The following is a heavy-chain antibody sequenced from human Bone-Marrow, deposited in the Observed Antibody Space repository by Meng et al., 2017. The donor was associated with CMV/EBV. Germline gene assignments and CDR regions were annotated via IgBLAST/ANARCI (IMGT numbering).Heavy chain of an antibody. CDR2: INPNSGGT. Sequence: ASVKVSCKASGYTFTGYYMHWVRQAPGQGLEWMGWINPNSGGTNYAQKFQGRVTMTRDTSISTAYMELSRLRSYDTAVYYCAREGQLVLGYYGMDVWGQGTTVTVSS. V-gene: IGHV1-2*02. CDR1: GYTFTGYY. D-gene: IGHD6-6*01. CDR3: AREGQLVLGYYGMDV. J-gene: IGHJ6*01.